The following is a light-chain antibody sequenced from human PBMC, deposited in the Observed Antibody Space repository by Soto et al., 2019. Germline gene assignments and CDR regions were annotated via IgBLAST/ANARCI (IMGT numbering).Light chain of an antibody. Sequence: DIQLTQSPSFLSASVGDRVTITCRASQGISSYVAWYQQKPGKAPKVLIYAASTLKSGVPSTFSGSGSGTEFTLTISCLQPEDFATYHCQQVKNYPLTFGGGTRVEIK. V-gene: IGKV1-9*01. J-gene: IGKJ4*01. CDR3: QQVKNYPLT. CDR1: QGISSY. CDR2: AAS.